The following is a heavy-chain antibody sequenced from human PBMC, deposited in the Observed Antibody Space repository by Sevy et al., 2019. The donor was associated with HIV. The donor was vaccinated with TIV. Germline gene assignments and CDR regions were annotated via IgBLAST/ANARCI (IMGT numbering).Heavy chain of an antibody. J-gene: IGHJ3*02. CDR3: ATQQQLVLFDAFDI. CDR2: ISGSGYST. Sequence: GGSLRLPCAASGFTFSSYAMSWVRQAPGKGLEWVSAISGSGYSTYYADSVKGRFTISRDNSKNTLYLQMNSLRAEDTAVYFCATQQQLVLFDAFDIWGQGTMVTVSS. D-gene: IGHD6-13*01. V-gene: IGHV3-23*01. CDR1: GFTFSSYA.